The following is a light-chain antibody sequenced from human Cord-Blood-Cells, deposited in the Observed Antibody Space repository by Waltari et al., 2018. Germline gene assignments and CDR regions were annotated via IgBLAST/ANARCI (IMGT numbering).Light chain of an antibody. CDR2: DVS. V-gene: IGLV2-11*01. J-gene: IGLJ3*02. CDR3: CSYAGSYTWV. Sequence: QSALTQPRSVSVSPGQSVTIPCTGTTSDVGGYNYVSWYQQHPGKAPNLMISDVSKRPSGVPDRFSGSKSGNTASLTISGLQAEDEADYYCCSYAGSYTWVFGGGTKLTVL. CDR1: TSDVGGYNY.